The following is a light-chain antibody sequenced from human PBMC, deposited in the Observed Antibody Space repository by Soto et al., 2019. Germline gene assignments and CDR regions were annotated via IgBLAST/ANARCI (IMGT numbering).Light chain of an antibody. V-gene: IGLV2-23*01. J-gene: IGLJ3*02. CDR3: CSYAGSSTWV. CDR1: SSDVGTYNV. Sequence: SALTQPASVSGSPGQSITLSCTGTSSDVGTYNVVSWYQQHPGKAPKLMIYESSKRPSGVSSRFSGSKSGNTASLTISGLQAEDEADYYCCSYAGSSTWVFGGGTKLTVL. CDR2: ESS.